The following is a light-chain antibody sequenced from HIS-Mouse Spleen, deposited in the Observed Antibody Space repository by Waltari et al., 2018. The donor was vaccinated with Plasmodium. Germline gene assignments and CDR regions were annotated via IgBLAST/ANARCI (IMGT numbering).Light chain of an antibody. Sequence: SSRASHSVSSSNVAWYQQKPGQAPRLLIYGASSRATGIPDRFSGSGSGTDFTLTISRLEPEDFAVYYCQQYGSSPYTFGQGTKLEIK. J-gene: IGKJ2*01. V-gene: IGKV3-20*01. CDR2: GAS. CDR3: QQYGSSPYT. CDR1: HSVSSSN.